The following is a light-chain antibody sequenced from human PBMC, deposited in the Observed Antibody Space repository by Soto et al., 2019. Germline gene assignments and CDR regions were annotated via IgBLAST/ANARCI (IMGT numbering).Light chain of an antibody. V-gene: IGLV2-23*01. CDR1: SSDVGSDNL. CDR3: CSYAGSSTAI. CDR2: EGS. J-gene: IGLJ2*01. Sequence: QSALTQPASVSGSPGQSITISCTGTSSDVGSDNLVSWYQQHPGKAPKLMIYEGSKRPSGVSNRFSGSKSGNTASLTISGLQAEDEADYYCCSYAGSSTAIFGGGTKATVL.